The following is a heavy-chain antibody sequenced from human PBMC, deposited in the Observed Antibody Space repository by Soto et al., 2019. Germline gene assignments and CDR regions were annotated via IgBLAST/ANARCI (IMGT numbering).Heavy chain of an antibody. Sequence: QVQLQESGPGLVKPSETLSLTCTVSGGSISSYYWSWIRQPPGKGLEWIGYIYYSGSTNYNPSLKSRVTRSVDTSKNQFALKLSSVTAADTAVYYCAREGSSSSYWFDPWGQGTLVTVSS. CDR3: AREGSSSSYWFDP. J-gene: IGHJ5*02. CDR1: GGSISSYY. V-gene: IGHV4-59*01. CDR2: IYYSGST. D-gene: IGHD6-6*01.